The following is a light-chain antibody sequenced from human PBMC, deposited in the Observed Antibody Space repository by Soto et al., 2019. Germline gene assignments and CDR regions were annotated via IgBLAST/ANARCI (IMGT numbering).Light chain of an antibody. CDR3: QQYNNWIT. CDR2: AAS. CDR1: QIISIN. V-gene: IGKV3-15*01. J-gene: IGKJ5*01. Sequence: EIEMTQSPATLSVSPGERAILSCRASQIISINLAWYQQKPCQAPRLLIYAASNRATGVPARFSGSWSGTEFTLTISSLQSEDFAVYYCQQYNNWITFGQGTRLEIK.